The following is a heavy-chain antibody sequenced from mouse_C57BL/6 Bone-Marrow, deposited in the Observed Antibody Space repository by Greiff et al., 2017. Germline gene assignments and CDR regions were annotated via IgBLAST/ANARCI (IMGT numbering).Heavy chain of an antibody. J-gene: IGHJ3*01. D-gene: IGHD2-3*01. V-gene: IGHV1-63*01. CDR2: IYPGGGYT. Sequence: QVQLQQSGAELVRPGTSVKLSCKASGYTFTNYWIGWAKQRPGHGLEWIGDIYPGGGYTYYNEKFKGKATLTADKSSSTAYMQFSSLTSEDSAIYYCARYDGYYVPFAYWGQGTLVTVSA. CDR1: GYTFTNYW. CDR3: ARYDGYYVPFAY.